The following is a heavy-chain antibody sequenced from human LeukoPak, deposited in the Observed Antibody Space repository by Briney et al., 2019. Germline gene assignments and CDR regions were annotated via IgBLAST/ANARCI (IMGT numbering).Heavy chain of an antibody. D-gene: IGHD2-2*01. V-gene: IGHV4-30-4*01. CDR3: ARGGHCSSINCWFDP. CDR2: IYYSGST. Sequence: PSETLSLTCTVSGDSISSGDYYWSWIRQPPGKGPEWIGYIYYSGSTYYNPSLKSRVTISVDTSKNQFSLKLSSVTAADTAVYYCARGGHCSSINCWFDPWGQGTLVSVSS. J-gene: IGHJ5*02. CDR1: GDSISSGDYY.